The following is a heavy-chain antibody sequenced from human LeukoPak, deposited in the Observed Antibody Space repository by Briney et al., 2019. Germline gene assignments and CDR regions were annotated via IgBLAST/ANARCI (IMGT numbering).Heavy chain of an antibody. Sequence: PSETLSLTCDVSGGSISTYYWSWIRQPPGKGLEWIGYNYNSGTTNYNPSLKSRVTISVDTSKNQFSLKLSSVTAADTAVYYCARESERWPFDYWGQGTLVAVSS. D-gene: IGHD5-24*01. J-gene: IGHJ4*02. CDR3: ARESERWPFDY. V-gene: IGHV4-59*01. CDR2: NYNSGTT. CDR1: GGSISTYY.